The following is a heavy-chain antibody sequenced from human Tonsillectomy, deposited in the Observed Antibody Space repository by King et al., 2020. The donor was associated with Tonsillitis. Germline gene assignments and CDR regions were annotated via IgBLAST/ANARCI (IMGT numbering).Heavy chain of an antibody. CDR1: GFTFSDFY. CDR3: ARKNGAYDYDY. Sequence: VQLVESGGGLVKRGGSLRLSCAASGFTFSDFYMTWIRQAPGKGLEWVSYIRSSSSHTNYADSVKGRLTISRDNVKNSLYLQMFSLRAEDTAVYYCARKNGAYDYDYWGQGTLVTVSS. V-gene: IGHV3-11*05. D-gene: IGHD5-12*01. J-gene: IGHJ4*02. CDR2: IRSSSSHT.